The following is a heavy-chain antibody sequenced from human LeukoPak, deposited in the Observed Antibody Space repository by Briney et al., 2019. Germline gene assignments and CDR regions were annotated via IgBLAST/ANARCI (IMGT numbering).Heavy chain of an antibody. CDR3: ARLDIVVVVAASSSWFDP. Sequence: SETLSLTCTVSGGSISSSSYYWGWIRQPPGKGLEWIGSIYYSGSTYYNPSLKSRVTISVDTSKNQFSLKLSSVTAADTAVYYCARLDIVVVVAASSSWFDPWGQGTLVTVSS. J-gene: IGHJ5*02. CDR2: IYYSGST. D-gene: IGHD2-15*01. CDR1: GGSISSSSYY. V-gene: IGHV4-39*01.